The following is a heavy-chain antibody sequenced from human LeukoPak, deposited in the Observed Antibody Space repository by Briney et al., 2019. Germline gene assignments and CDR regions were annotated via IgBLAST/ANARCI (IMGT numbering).Heavy chain of an antibody. V-gene: IGHV1-3*01. CDR2: INAGNGNT. J-gene: IGHJ5*02. Sequence: ASVKVSCKASGYTFTSYAMHWVRQAPGQRLEWMGWINAGNGNTKYSQKFQGRVTITRDTSASTAYMELSSLRSDDTAVYYCARDLTGATGSNWFDPWGQGTLVTVSS. CDR1: GYTFTSYA. D-gene: IGHD1-26*01. CDR3: ARDLTGATGSNWFDP.